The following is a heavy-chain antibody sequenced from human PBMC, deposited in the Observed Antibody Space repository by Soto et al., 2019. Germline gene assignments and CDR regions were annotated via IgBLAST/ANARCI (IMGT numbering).Heavy chain of an antibody. V-gene: IGHV1-3*01. CDR3: ARGQRYFDWSYNYGMDV. D-gene: IGHD3-9*01. Sequence: GASVKVSCKASGYTFTSYAMHWVRQAPGQRLEWMGWINAGNGNTKYSQKFQGRVTITRDTSASTAYMELSSLRSEDTAVYYCARGQRYFDWSYNYGMDVWGQGTTVTVSS. J-gene: IGHJ6*02. CDR2: INAGNGNT. CDR1: GYTFTSYA.